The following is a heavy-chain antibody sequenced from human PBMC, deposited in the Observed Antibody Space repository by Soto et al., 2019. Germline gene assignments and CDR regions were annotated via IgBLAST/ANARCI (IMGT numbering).Heavy chain of an antibody. D-gene: IGHD3-3*01. CDR1: GFTFSSYG. CDR3: ARSYYDFWSGSPGGSWMDV. V-gene: IGHV3-33*01. J-gene: IGHJ6*02. CDR2: IWYDGSNK. Sequence: GGSLRLSCAASGFTFSSYGMHWVRQAPGKGLEWVAVIWYDGSNKYYADSVKGRFTISRDNSKNTLYLQMNSLRAEDTAVYYCARSYYDFWSGSPGGSWMDVWGQGTTVTVSS.